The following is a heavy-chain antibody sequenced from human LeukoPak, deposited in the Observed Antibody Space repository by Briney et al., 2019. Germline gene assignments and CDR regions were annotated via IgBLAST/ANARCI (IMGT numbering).Heavy chain of an antibody. CDR1: GGSFSGYY. CDR3: ARGPGDYDSSGYAAH. J-gene: IGHJ4*02. CDR2: INHSGST. D-gene: IGHD3-22*01. V-gene: IGHV4-34*01. Sequence: SETLSLTCAVYGGSFSGYYWSWIRQPPGKGLEWIGEINHSGSTNYNPSLKSRVTISVDTSKNQFSLKLSSVTAADTAVYYCARGPGDYDSSGYAAHWGQGTLVTVSS.